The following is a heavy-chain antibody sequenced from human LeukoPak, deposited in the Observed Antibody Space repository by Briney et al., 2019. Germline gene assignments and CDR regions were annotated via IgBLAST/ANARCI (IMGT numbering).Heavy chain of an antibody. D-gene: IGHD4-23*01. Sequence: SETLSLTCAVYGGSFSGYYWSWIRQPPGKGLEWIGEINHSGSTNYNPSLKSRVTISVDTSKTQFSLKLSSVPAADTAVYYCARALYGGKVFDYWGQGTLVTVSS. CDR1: GGSFSGYY. J-gene: IGHJ4*02. CDR2: INHSGST. V-gene: IGHV4-34*01. CDR3: ARALYGGKVFDY.